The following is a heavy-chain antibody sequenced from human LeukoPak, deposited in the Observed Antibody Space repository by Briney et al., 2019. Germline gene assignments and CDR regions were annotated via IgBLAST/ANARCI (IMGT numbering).Heavy chain of an antibody. V-gene: IGHV6-1*01. Sequence: SQTLSLTCAISGDSVSSNSAAWNWIRQSPSRGLEWLGRTYYRSKWYNDYAVSVKSRITINPDTSKNQFSLQLNSVTPEDTAVYYCKMGRGARRKYYYYYMDVWGKGTTVTVSS. CDR2: TYYRSKWYN. CDR3: KMGRGARRKYYYYYMDV. D-gene: IGHD5-24*01. J-gene: IGHJ6*03. CDR1: GDSVSSNSAA.